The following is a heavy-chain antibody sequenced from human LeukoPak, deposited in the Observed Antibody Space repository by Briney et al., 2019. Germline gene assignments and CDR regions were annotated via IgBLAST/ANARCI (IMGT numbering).Heavy chain of an antibody. CDR2: ISYDGSNK. J-gene: IGHJ4*02. Sequence: PGRSLRLSCAASGFTFSNYAMHWVRQAPGKGLEWVAVISYDGSNKYYADSVKGRFTISRDNSKNTLYLHMNSLRAEDTAVYYCARDRFPYCSSTSCYFDQWGQGTLVTVSS. CDR3: ARDRFPYCSSTSCYFDQ. V-gene: IGHV3-30-3*01. CDR1: GFTFSNYA. D-gene: IGHD2-2*01.